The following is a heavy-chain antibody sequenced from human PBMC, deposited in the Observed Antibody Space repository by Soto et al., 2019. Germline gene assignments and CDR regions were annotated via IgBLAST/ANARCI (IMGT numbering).Heavy chain of an antibody. CDR2: IYPGDSDT. Sequence: GESLKISCEGSGYGFTSYWIAWVRQMPGKGLEWMGIIYPGDSDTRYRPCLQGKVTISAGKSVSTAYLQRRSLKASDTAMYFCARFQRIMIVVVIDASYGWGERKRVTV. CDR3: ARFQRIMIVVVIDASYG. CDR1: GYGFTSYW. J-gene: IGHJ3*01. D-gene: IGHD3-22*01. V-gene: IGHV5-51*01.